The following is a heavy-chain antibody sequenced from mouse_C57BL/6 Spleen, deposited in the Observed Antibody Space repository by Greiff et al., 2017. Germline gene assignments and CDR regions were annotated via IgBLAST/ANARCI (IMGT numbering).Heavy chain of an antibody. CDR3: ASHDYDVGAMDY. J-gene: IGHJ4*01. Sequence: QVQLKESGPGLVQPSQSLSITCTVSGFSLTSYCVHWVRQSPGKGLEWLGVIWGGGSTDYNAAFISRLSISKDNSKSQVFFKMNSLQADDTAIYYCASHDYDVGAMDYWGQGTSVTVSS. CDR1: GFSLTSYC. CDR2: IWGGGST. D-gene: IGHD2-4*01. V-gene: IGHV2-2*01.